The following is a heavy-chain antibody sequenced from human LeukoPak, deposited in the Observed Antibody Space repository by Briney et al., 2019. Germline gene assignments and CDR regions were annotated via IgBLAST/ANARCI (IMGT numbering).Heavy chain of an antibody. J-gene: IGHJ3*02. V-gene: IGHV4-59*01. CDR3: ARETVGYYDSSGYYDAFDI. CDR1: GGSISSYY. Sequence: SETLSLTCTVSGGSISSYYWSWIRQPPGKGLEWIGYIYYSGSTNYNPSLKSRVTISVDTSKNQFSLKLSSVTAADTAVYYCARETVGYYDSSGYYDAFDIWGQGTMVTVSS. D-gene: IGHD3-22*01. CDR2: IYYSGST.